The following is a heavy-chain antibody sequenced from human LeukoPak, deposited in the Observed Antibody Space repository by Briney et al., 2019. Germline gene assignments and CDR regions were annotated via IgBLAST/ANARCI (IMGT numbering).Heavy chain of an antibody. CDR2: INPNSGGT. J-gene: IGHJ3*02. Sequence: ASVKVSCKASGYTFTGYYIHWVRQAPGHGLEWMGWINPNSGGTNYAQKFQGRVTMTRDTSISTAYMELTRLRSDDTAVYYCARDSSHLPHSAFDIWGQGTMVTVSS. V-gene: IGHV1-2*02. CDR1: GYTFTGYY. CDR3: ARDSSHLPHSAFDI. D-gene: IGHD3-10*01.